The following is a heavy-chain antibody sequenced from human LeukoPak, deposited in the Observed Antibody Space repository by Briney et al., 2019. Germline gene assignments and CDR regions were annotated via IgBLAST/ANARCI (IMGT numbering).Heavy chain of an antibody. D-gene: IGHD2-8*01. Sequence: PSETPSLTCTVSGGSISTYYWSWIRQPPGKGLEWIGYIYYSGSTNYNPSFKSRVTISVDTSKNQFSLKLSSVTAADTAVYYCARRMDDAFDIWGQGTMVTVSS. V-gene: IGHV4-59*01. CDR2: IYYSGST. J-gene: IGHJ3*02. CDR3: ARRMDDAFDI. CDR1: GGSISTYY.